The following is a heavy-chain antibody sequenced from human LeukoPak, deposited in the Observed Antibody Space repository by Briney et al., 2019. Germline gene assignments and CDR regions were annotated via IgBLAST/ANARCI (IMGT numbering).Heavy chain of an antibody. D-gene: IGHD2-2*01. J-gene: IGHJ4*02. V-gene: IGHV4-30-2*01. CDR3: ARGLEYQLLWDY. CDR2: IYHSGST. Sequence: SETLSLTCAVSGGSISSGGYSWSWIRQPSGKGLEWIGYIYHSGSTYYNPSLKSRVTISVDRSKNQFSLKLSSVTAADTAVYYCARGLEYQLLWDYWGQGTLVTVSS. CDR1: GGSISSGGYS.